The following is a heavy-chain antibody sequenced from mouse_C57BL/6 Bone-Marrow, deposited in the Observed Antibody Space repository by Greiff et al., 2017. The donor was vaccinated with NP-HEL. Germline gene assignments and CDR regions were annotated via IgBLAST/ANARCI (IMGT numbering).Heavy chain of an antibody. CDR2: IDPENGDT. Sequence: EVQLQQSGAELVRPGASVKLSCTASGFNIKDDYMHWVKQRPEQGLEWIGWIDPENGDTEYASKFQGKATITADTSSNTAYLQLSSLTSEDTAVYYCTTDGYYEDFDVWGTGTTVTVSS. CDR1: GFNIKDDY. D-gene: IGHD2-3*01. V-gene: IGHV14-4*01. J-gene: IGHJ1*03. CDR3: TTDGYYEDFDV.